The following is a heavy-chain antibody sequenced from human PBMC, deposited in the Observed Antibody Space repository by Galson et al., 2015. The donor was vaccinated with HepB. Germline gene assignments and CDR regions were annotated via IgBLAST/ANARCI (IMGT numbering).Heavy chain of an antibody. CDR2: INPNSGGT. CDR1: GYTFTGYY. D-gene: IGHD4-23*01. V-gene: IGHV1-2*04. CDR3: ARGTMERWSVGLFAFDI. Sequence: SVKVSCKASGYTFTGYYMHWVRQAPGQGLEWMGWINPNSGGTNYAQKFQGWVTMTRDTSISTAYMELSRLRSDDTAAYYCARGTMERWSVGLFAFDIWGQGTMVTVSS. J-gene: IGHJ3*02.